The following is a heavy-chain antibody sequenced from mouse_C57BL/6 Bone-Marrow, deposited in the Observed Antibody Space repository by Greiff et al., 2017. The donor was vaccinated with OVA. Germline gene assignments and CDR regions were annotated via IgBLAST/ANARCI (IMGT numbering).Heavy chain of an antibody. CDR1: GYSITSDY. CDR2: LSYSGST. CDR3: ARRDGDWYFDV. Sequence: EVKLMESGPGLAKPSQTLSLTCSVTGYSITSDYWNWIRKFPGNKLEYMGHLSYSGSTYYTPSLNSRISISRDTSKNQYYLQVNSVTTEDTAAYYCARRDGDWYFDVWGTGTTVSVAS. V-gene: IGHV3-8*01. D-gene: IGHD3-3*01. J-gene: IGHJ1*03.